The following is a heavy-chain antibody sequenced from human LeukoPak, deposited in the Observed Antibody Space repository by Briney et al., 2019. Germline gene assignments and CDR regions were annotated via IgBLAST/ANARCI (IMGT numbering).Heavy chain of an antibody. CDR1: GFTVSSYA. Sequence: GGSLRLSCAASGFTVSSYAMSWVRQAPGRGLEWVSAISFRGESTYYADSVKGRFTISRDNSKNTLYLQMNSLRAEDTAVYYCAKGRGAYDIWGHGTMVIVSS. J-gene: IGHJ3*02. D-gene: IGHD1-26*01. V-gene: IGHV3-23*01. CDR3: AKGRGAYDI. CDR2: ISFRGEST.